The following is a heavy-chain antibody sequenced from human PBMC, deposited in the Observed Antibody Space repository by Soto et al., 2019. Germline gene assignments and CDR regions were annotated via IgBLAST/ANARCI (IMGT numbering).Heavy chain of an antibody. CDR1: GYKFTNYW. V-gene: IGHV5-10-1*01. Sequence: GESLKISCKGSGYKFTNYWLSWVRQTPGKGLEWMGRIDPSDSYINYSPSFRGHVTISIDESISTAHLQWSSLKASDTATYYCAIVTAEAAYHYFDFWGQGTLVTVSS. D-gene: IGHD2-15*01. CDR2: IDPSDSYI. J-gene: IGHJ4*02. CDR3: AIVTAEAAYHYFDF.